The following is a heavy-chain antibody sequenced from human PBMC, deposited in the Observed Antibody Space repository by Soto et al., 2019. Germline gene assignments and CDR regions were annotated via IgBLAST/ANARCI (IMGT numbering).Heavy chain of an antibody. J-gene: IGHJ4*02. Sequence: QVHLVQSGAEVKKPGSSVKVSCKASGGAFTSYSFHWVRQAPGQGLEWMGGIIPMSGTTNYALKFQGRVTMTADVPTNTAYLELSSLRSEDTAIYYCARDNTGLDYWGQGTLVTVSS. V-gene: IGHV1-69*12. CDR2: IIPMSGTT. D-gene: IGHD1-1*01. CDR1: GGAFTSYS. CDR3: ARDNTGLDY.